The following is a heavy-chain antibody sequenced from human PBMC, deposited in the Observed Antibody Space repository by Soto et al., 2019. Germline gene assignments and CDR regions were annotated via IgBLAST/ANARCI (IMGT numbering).Heavy chain of an antibody. J-gene: IGHJ4*02. V-gene: IGHV4-61*01. D-gene: IGHD6-19*01. CDR1: GGSVSSGSYY. Sequence: SETLSLTCTVSGGSVSSGSYYWSWIRQPPGKGLEWIGYIYHSGSTNYNPSLRSRVTISVDKSKNQFSLKLSSVTAADTAVYYCARVAVAGTRFDYWGQGTLVTVSS. CDR3: ARVAVAGTRFDY. CDR2: IYHSGST.